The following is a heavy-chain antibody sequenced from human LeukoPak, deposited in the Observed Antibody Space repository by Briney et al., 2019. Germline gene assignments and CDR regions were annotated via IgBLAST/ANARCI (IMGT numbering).Heavy chain of an antibody. D-gene: IGHD5-24*01. CDR3: ARDASRGFDN. V-gene: IGHV3-7*01. CDR1: GFTFSRYW. CDR2: IKDDGRQK. J-gene: IGHJ4*02. Sequence: GGSLRLSCAPSGFTFSRYWVTWVRQAPGKGLEWVASIKDDGRQKYYLDSVKGRFTVSRDNAKNSVYLQMNSLRAEDTALYYCARDASRGFDNWGQGTLVTVSS.